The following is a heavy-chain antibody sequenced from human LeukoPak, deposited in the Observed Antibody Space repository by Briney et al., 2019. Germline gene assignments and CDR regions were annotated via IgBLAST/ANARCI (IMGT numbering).Heavy chain of an antibody. D-gene: IGHD3-16*02. Sequence: SVKVSCKASGGTFSSYAISWVRQAPGQGLEWMGGIIPIFGTANYAQKFQGRVTITADESTSTAYMELSSLRSEDTAVYYCARMSDYDYVWGSYRYFDYWGQGTLVTVSS. CDR3: ARMSDYDYVWGSYRYFDY. J-gene: IGHJ4*02. V-gene: IGHV1-69*13. CDR1: GGTFSSYA. CDR2: IIPIFGTA.